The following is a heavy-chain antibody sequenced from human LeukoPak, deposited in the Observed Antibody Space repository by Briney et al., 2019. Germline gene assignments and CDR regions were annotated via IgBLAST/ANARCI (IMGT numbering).Heavy chain of an antibody. CDR2: INPNSGGT. CDR1: GYTFTCYY. CDR3: ARESLLGMVAMGQSSYYGMDV. V-gene: IGHV1-2*02. Sequence: ASVKVSCKASGYTFTCYYMHWVRQAPGQGLEWMGWINPNSGGTNYAQKFRGRVTMTRDTSISTAYMELSRLRSDDTAVYYCARESLLGMVAMGQSSYYGMDVWGQGTTVTVSS. J-gene: IGHJ6*02. D-gene: IGHD5-12*01.